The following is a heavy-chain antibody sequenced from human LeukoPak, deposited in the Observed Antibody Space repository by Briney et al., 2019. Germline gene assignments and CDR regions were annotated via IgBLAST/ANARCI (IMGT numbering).Heavy chain of an antibody. J-gene: IGHJ5*02. CDR2: INPNSGGT. D-gene: IGHD3-3*01. V-gene: IGHV1-2*02. CDR1: GYTFTSYA. Sequence: ASVKVSCKASGYTFTSYAMNWVRQAPGQGLEWMGWINPNSGGTNYAQKFQGRVTMTRDTSISTAYMELSRLRSDDTAVYYCARGVYYDFWSGQDISRFDPWGQGTLVTVSS. CDR3: ARGVYYDFWSGQDISRFDP.